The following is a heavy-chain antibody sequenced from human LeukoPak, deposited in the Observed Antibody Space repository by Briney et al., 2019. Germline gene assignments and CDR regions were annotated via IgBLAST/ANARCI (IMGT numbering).Heavy chain of an antibody. J-gene: IGHJ6*02. Sequence: PGGSLRLSCAASGFTFSDYYMSWVRQAPGKGLEWVSAISGSGGSTYYADSVKGRFTISRDNSKNTLYLQMNSLRGEEKAVYYCAKDPPLSSGWPYGMDVWGQGTTVTVSS. CDR2: ISGSGGST. CDR3: AKDPPLSSGWPYGMDV. V-gene: IGHV3-23*01. D-gene: IGHD6-19*01. CDR1: GFTFSDYY.